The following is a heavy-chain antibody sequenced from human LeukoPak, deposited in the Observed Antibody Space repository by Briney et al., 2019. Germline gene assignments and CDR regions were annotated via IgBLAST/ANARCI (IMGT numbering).Heavy chain of an antibody. CDR3: ARGRRGITMVRGVNFDY. J-gene: IGHJ4*02. CDR1: GGSFSGYY. Sequence: PSETLSLTCAVYGGSFSGYYWSWIRQPPGKGLEWIGEINHSGSTNYNPSLKSRVTISVDTSKNQLSLKLSPVTAADTAVYYCARGRRGITMVRGVNFDYWGQGTLVTVSS. CDR2: INHSGST. V-gene: IGHV4-34*01. D-gene: IGHD3-10*01.